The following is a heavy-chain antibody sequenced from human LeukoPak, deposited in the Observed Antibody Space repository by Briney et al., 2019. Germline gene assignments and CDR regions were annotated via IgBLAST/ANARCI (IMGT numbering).Heavy chain of an antibody. CDR3: ARENPGVGFPSERNWFDP. J-gene: IGHJ5*02. CDR1: GLTFSDYY. Sequence: GGSLRLSCAASGLTFSDYYMSWIRQAPGKGLEWVSYISSSGSTIYYADSVKGRFTISRDNAKNSLYLQMNSLRAEDTAVYYCARENPGVGFPSERNWFDPWGQGTLVTVSS. D-gene: IGHD3-3*01. V-gene: IGHV3-11*01. CDR2: ISSSGSTI.